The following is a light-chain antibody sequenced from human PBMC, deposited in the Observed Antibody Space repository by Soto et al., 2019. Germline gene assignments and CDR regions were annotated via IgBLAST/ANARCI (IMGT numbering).Light chain of an antibody. CDR1: SSDVGGYNY. CDR3: SSYTSRSPAIV. Sequence: QSVLTQPASVSGSPGQSITISCTGTSSDVGGYNYVSWYQQHPGKAPKLMIYDVSNRPSGVSNRFSGSKSGNTASLTISGLQAEDEADYCCSSYTSRSPAIVLGTGTKVTVL. CDR2: DVS. J-gene: IGLJ1*01. V-gene: IGLV2-14*01.